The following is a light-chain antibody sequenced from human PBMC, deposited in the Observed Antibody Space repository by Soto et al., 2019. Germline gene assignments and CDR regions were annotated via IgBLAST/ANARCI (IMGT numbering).Light chain of an antibody. Sequence: DIQMTQSPSTLSASVGDRVTITCRASQSISSWLVWYQQKPGKAPKLLIYKASSLESGVPSRFSGSGSGTEFTLTISSLQPDDFATYYCQQSQGTFGQGTKLEIK. V-gene: IGKV1-5*03. CDR3: QQSQGT. J-gene: IGKJ2*01. CDR2: KAS. CDR1: QSISSW.